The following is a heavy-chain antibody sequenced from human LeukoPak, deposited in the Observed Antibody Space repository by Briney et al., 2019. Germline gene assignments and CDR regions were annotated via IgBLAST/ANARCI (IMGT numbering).Heavy chain of an antibody. D-gene: IGHD2-2*01. J-gene: IGHJ6*02. CDR2: INHSGST. V-gene: IGHV4-34*01. CDR3: ARGKPAASYYYYYGMDV. Sequence: SETLSLTCAVYGGSFSGYYWSWIRQPPGKGLEWIGEINHSGSTNYNPSLKSRVTISVDTSKNQFSLKLSSVTAADTAVYYCARGKPAASYYYYYGMDVWGQGTTVTVSS. CDR1: GGSFSGYY.